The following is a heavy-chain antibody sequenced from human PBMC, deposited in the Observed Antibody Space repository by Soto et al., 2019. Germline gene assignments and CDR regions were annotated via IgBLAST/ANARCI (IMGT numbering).Heavy chain of an antibody. CDR2: TSYTGNT. CDR1: GGSITSYH. J-gene: IGHJ4*02. Sequence: PSETLSLTCIVSGGSITSYHWSWIRQFPGKGLEWIAYTSYTGNTNYNPSLQSRVTISLGTSRNQFSLNLKSVTAADTAVYYCVLYCSSTSCYGQWDYWGQGTLVTVSS. D-gene: IGHD2-2*01. V-gene: IGHV4-59*01. CDR3: VLYCSSTSCYGQWDY.